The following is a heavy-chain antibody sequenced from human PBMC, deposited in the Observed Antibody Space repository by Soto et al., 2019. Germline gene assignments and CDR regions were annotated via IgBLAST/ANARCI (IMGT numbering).Heavy chain of an antibody. CDR2: IYYSGST. CDR3: ARDHSRLSWFDS. CDR1: GGYISSGGYY. J-gene: IGHJ5*01. Sequence: QVQLQESGPGLVKPSQTLSLTCTVSGGYISSGGYYWSWIRQHPGKGLEWIGSIYYSGSTYYNPSLRSRVSISVDTSKSQFSLKLSSVTAADTAVYYCARDHSRLSWFDSWGQGTLVTFSS. V-gene: IGHV4-31*03. D-gene: IGHD2-21*01.